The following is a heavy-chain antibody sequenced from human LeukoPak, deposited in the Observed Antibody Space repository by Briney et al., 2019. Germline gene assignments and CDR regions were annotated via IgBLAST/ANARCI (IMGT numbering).Heavy chain of an antibody. D-gene: IGHD6-13*01. J-gene: IGHJ4*02. CDR3: ARRGIAAAAHFGY. CDR1: GGSISSGRYY. V-gene: IGHV4-39*01. CDR2: IFYTGSA. Sequence: SETLSLTCTVSGGSISSGRYYWGWIRQPPGKRQEWIGSIFYTGSAHYNPSLESRVIISIDTAKNQFSLKVRSVTAADTAVYFCARRGIAAAAHFGYWGQGSLVTVSS.